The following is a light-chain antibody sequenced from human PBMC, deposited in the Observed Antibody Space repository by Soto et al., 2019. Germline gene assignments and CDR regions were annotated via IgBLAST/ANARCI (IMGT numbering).Light chain of an antibody. CDR2: GAS. CDR1: QDVGKW. V-gene: IGKV1-12*01. J-gene: IGKJ5*01. CDR3: PQANSFTIT. Sequence: DIEMTQSPSSVSASVGDSVTITCRASQDVGKWLAWYQQKPGKAPTIXIHGASSLPSGVPSRDSGSGAGTEFTRPISSLQPEDVATDYCPQANSFTITFGQGTRPEIK.